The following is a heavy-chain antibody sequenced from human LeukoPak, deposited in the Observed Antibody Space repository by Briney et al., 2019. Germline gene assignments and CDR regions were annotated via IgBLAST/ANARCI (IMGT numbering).Heavy chain of an antibody. Sequence: GGSLRLSCAASGFTFSSYSMNWVHQAPGKGLEWVSYISSSSSTIYYADSVKGRFTISRDNAKNSLYPQMNSLRAEDTAVYYCARGWPPFDYWGQGTLVTVSS. D-gene: IGHD6-19*01. CDR1: GFTFSSYS. J-gene: IGHJ4*02. V-gene: IGHV3-48*01. CDR2: ISSSSSTI. CDR3: ARGWPPFDY.